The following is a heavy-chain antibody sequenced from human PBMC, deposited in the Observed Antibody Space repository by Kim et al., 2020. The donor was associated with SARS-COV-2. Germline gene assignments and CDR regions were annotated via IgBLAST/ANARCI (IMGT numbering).Heavy chain of an antibody. V-gene: IGHV3-48*01. Sequence: GGSLRLSCAASGFTFSSYSMNWVRQAPGKGLEWVSYISSSSSTKYYADSVKGRFTISRDNAKNSLYLQMNSLRAEDTALYYCARDLAGILGANNAFDIWGQGTMDTVSS. CDR2: ISSSSSTK. CDR1: GFTFSSYS. J-gene: IGHJ3*02. CDR3: ARDLAGILGANNAFDI. D-gene: IGHD1-26*01.